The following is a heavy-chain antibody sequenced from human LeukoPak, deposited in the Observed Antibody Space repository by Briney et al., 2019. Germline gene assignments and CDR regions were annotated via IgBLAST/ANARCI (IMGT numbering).Heavy chain of an antibody. V-gene: IGHV3-23*01. CDR2: ISGSGGST. CDR3: AESDRETLRYFDWSYDY. Sequence: PGGSLRLSCAASGFTFSSYAMSWVRQAPGKGLEWVSAISGSGGSTYYADSVKGRFTISRDNSKNTLYLQMNSLRAEDTAVYYCAESDRETLRYFDWSYDYWGQGTLVTVSS. J-gene: IGHJ4*02. CDR1: GFTFSSYA. D-gene: IGHD3-9*01.